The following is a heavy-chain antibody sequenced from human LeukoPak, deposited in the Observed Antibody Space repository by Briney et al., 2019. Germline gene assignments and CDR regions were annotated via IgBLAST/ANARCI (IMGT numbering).Heavy chain of an antibody. CDR3: ARERPEPAATDNWFDP. Sequence: ASVKVSCKASGGTFSSYAISWVRQAPGQGLEWMGRIIPIFGTANYAQKFQGRVTITTDESTSTAYMELSSLRSEDTAVYYCARERPEPAATDNWFDPWGQGTLFTVSS. CDR2: IIPIFGTA. CDR1: GGTFSSYA. D-gene: IGHD2-2*01. J-gene: IGHJ5*02. V-gene: IGHV1-69*05.